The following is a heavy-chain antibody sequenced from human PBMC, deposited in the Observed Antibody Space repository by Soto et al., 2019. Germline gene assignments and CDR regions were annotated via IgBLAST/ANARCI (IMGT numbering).Heavy chain of an antibody. CDR3: VGGSTSRLDF. CDR2: IKSDGSST. V-gene: IGHV3-74*01. Sequence: GGSLRLSCAASGFTFSSYWMHWVRQAPGKGLVWVSRIKSDGSSTSYADFVKGRFTISRDNAKSTLYLQVNSLRAEDTAVYYWVGGSTSRLDFWGQGTLVTVSS. J-gene: IGHJ4*02. CDR1: GFTFSSYW.